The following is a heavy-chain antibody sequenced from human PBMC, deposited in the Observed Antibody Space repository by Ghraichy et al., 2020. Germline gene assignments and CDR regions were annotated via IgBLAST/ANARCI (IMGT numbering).Heavy chain of an antibody. V-gene: IGHV1-3*01. D-gene: IGHD2-2*01. CDR1: GYTFTSYA. J-gene: IGHJ6*02. CDR3: ARAGYCSSTSCYVVYYYGMDV. CDR2: INAGNGNT. Sequence: VKVSCKASGYTFTSYAMHWVRQAPGQRLEWMGWINAGNGNTKYSQKFQGRVTITRDTSASTAYMELSSLRSEDTAVYYCARAGYCSSTSCYVVYYYGMDVWGQGTTVTVSS.